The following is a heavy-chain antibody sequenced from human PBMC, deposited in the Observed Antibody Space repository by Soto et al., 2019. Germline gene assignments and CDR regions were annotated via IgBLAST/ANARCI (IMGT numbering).Heavy chain of an antibody. V-gene: IGHV3-30-3*01. CDR1: GFIFSNYA. J-gene: IGHJ4*02. D-gene: IGHD1-26*01. CDR3: ARDLKGDTKLDY. Sequence: QVQLVESGGGVVQPGGSLRLSCAASGFIFSNYAMQWVRQAPGKGLEWMAAISYDGNSQYYADSVRGRFTISRDNSENTVYVQMISLRAEDRAVYYCARDLKGDTKLDYWGQGTLVSVSS. CDR2: ISYDGNSQ.